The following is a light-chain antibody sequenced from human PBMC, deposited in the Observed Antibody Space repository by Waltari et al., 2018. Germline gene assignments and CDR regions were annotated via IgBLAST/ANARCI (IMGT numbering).Light chain of an antibody. Sequence: QSALTQPASVSGSPGQSITISCTGTSSDVGGSNYVPCYQQHPGKAPKLMIYDVSKRPSGVSNRFSGSKSGNTASLTISGLQAEDEADYYCCSYAGSSTLVFGGGTKLTVL. J-gene: IGLJ2*01. CDR3: CSYAGSSTLV. V-gene: IGLV2-23*02. CDR2: DVS. CDR1: SSDVGGSNY.